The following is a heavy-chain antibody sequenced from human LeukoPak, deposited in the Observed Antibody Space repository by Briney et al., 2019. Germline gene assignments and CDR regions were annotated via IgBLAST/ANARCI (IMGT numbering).Heavy chain of an antibody. D-gene: IGHD6-19*01. V-gene: IGHV3-15*01. CDR1: GFTFSNAW. CDR2: IKSKTDGGTT. J-gene: IGHJ4*02. CDR3: XXXXGSLRIAVAGDFDY. Sequence: GGSLRLSCAASGFTFSNAWMSWVRQAPGKGLEWVGRIKSKTDGGTTDYAAPVKGRFTISRDNSKNTLYLQMNSLRAEDTAVXXXXXXXGSLRIAVAGDFDYWGQGTLVTVSS.